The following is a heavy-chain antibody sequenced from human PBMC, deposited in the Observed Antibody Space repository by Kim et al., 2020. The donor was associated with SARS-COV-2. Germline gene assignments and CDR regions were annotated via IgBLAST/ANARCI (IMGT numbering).Heavy chain of an antibody. CDR2: INFYNYNT. V-gene: IGHV1-18*01. CDR1: GHTFTRYG. D-gene: IGHD3-10*01. Sequence: ASVKVSCKASGHTFTRYGVSWVRQAPGQGLEWMGWINFYNYNTNYTQNLQGRVTMTIDTSRTTAYLELKRLRSDDTAVYYCARHSYGSGSYYFDLWGQGTLVTVSS. CDR3: ARHSYGSGSYYFDL. J-gene: IGHJ4*02.